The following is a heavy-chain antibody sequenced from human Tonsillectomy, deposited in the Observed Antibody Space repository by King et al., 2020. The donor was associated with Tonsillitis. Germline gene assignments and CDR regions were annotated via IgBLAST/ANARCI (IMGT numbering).Heavy chain of an antibody. V-gene: IGHV3-9*01. CDR2: ITWSSGLI. J-gene: IGHJ4*02. CDR1: GFTFDDYA. Sequence: VQLVESGGGLVQPGRSLRLSCGASGFTFDDYAMHWVRQAPGKGLEWVSDITWSSGLIGYADSVKGRFIISRDNAKNSLYLQMNSMRDEDTALYYCARGPLNGHYVGYFDYWGQGALVTVSS. CDR3: ARGPLNGHYVGYFDY. D-gene: IGHD3-10*02.